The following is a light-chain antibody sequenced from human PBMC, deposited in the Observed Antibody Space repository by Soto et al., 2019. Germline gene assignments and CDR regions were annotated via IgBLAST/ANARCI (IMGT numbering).Light chain of an antibody. Sequence: QSVLTQPASVSGSPGQSITISCTGTSSDVGGHNSVSWYRQDPGKAPKLMIYDVSNRPLGVSDRFSGSKSGNTASLTISGLQIEDEADYYCSSFTSSVTYVFGTGTKVTAL. CDR3: SSFTSSVTYV. V-gene: IGLV2-14*01. J-gene: IGLJ1*01. CDR2: DVS. CDR1: SSDVGGHNS.